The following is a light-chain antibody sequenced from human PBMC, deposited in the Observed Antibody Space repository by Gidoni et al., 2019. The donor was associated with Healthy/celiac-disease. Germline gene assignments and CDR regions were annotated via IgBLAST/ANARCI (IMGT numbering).Light chain of an antibody. V-gene: IGKV3-20*01. CDR1: QIVSSSY. Sequence: DILLTQSPGTLSLSPGERATLSCMSSQIVSSSYLAWYQQKPGQAPSLLIYDASSRATGIPDRFSGSGSGTDFTLTISRLEPEDFAVYYCQQYGSSPPFTFGPGTKVDIK. CDR2: DAS. J-gene: IGKJ3*01. CDR3: QQYGSSPPFT.